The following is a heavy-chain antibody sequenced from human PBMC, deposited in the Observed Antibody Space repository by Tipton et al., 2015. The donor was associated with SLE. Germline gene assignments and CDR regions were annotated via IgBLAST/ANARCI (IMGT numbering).Heavy chain of an antibody. CDR2: TLHTGGS. CDR3: ASGILTGNAAFDI. D-gene: IGHD3-9*01. J-gene: IGHJ3*02. V-gene: IGHV4-28*01. CDR1: GYSISSSNW. Sequence: TLSLTCAVSGYSISSSNWWTSIRQPPGKGLEWIGYTLHTGGSNYSPSLKSRVTISVDTSKNQFSLKLSSVTAADTAVYYCASGILTGNAAFDIWGPGTMVTVSS.